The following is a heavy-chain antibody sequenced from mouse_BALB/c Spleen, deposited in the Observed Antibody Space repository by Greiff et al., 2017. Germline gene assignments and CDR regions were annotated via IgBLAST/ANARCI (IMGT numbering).Heavy chain of an antibody. J-gene: IGHJ2*01. V-gene: IGHV5-6-5*01. CDR3: ARGEGLRGYFDY. CDR1: GFTFSSYA. Sequence: EVKLMESGGGLVKPGGSLKLSCAASGFTFSSYAMSWVRQTPEKRLEWVASISSGGSTYYPDSVKGRFTISRDNARNILYLQMSSLRSEDTAMYYCARGEGLRGYFDYWGQGTTLTVSS. D-gene: IGHD2-4*01. CDR2: ISSGGST.